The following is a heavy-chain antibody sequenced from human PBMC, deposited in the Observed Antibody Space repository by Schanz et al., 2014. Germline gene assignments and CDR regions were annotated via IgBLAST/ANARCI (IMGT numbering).Heavy chain of an antibody. V-gene: IGHV3-74*01. J-gene: IGHJ6*02. D-gene: IGHD3-10*01. CDR3: AKDGPGGSGSYSADGGMDV. Sequence: EVQLVESGGGLVKPGGSLRLSCAASGFTFSSYWMHWVRQVPGKGLVWVSRIKSDGSSTSYADSVKGRFTISRDNAKNTLYLQMNTLRAEDTAVYYCAKDGPGGSGSYSADGGMDVWGQGTTVTVSS. CDR2: IKSDGSST. CDR1: GFTFSSYW.